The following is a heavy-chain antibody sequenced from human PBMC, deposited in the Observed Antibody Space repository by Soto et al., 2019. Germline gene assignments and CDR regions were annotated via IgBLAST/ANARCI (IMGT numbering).Heavy chain of an antibody. D-gene: IGHD3-22*01. CDR2: INPSGGRT. CDR1: GNRFTTYY. J-gene: IGHJ4*02. Sequence: SGKVSFEASGNRFTTYYMHWVRQAPVQGLEWMGIINPSGGRTTYAQKFQGRVTMTRDTSTSTFHMELSSLTSEDTDVYYCAGMYHYDSSGYYDYWGQGTPVTVSS. V-gene: IGHV1-46*01. CDR3: AGMYHYDSSGYYDY.